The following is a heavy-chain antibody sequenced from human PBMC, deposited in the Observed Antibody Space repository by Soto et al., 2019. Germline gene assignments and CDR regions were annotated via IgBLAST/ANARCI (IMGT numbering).Heavy chain of an antibody. D-gene: IGHD5-18*01. CDR2: IYHSGNT. CDR3: ARQVTSPFDP. V-gene: IGHV4-39*01. J-gene: IGHJ5*02. CDR1: GGSISATTYY. Sequence: QLQLQESGPGLVKPSETLSLTCTVSGGSISATTYYWGWIRQPPGKGLEWIGSIYHSGNTYYNPSLKSRVTMSVDTSKNQFSLKLSSVTAADTAVYYCARQVTSPFDPWGQGTQVTVSS.